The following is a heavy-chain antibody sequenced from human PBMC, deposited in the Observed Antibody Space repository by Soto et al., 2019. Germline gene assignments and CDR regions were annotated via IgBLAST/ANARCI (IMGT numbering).Heavy chain of an antibody. D-gene: IGHD2-21*02. J-gene: IGHJ6*02. CDR2: IYYAGST. Sequence: PSETLSLTCTVSGGSITGGSISSTTYYWGWMRQPPGRGLEWIGFIYYAGSTKYNPSLNSRVTISVDTSKNQFYLKVTSVTAADTAVYYCARDLWGYCGTDCYPLDVWGQGTTVTVSS. V-gene: IGHV4-61*01. CDR1: GGSITGGSISSTTYY. CDR3: ARDLWGYCGTDCYPLDV.